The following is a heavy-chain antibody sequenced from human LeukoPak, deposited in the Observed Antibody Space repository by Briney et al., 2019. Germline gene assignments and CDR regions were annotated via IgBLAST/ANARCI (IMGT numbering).Heavy chain of an antibody. CDR1: GFTFSDYY. D-gene: IGHD3-3*01. CDR2: ISSSSTYT. V-gene: IGHV3-11*05. J-gene: IGHJ4*02. Sequence: GGPLRLSCAASGFTFSDYYMSWIRQAPGKGLEWLSYISSSSTYTNYADSVKGRFTMSRDNSKNTVYLQMNSLRAEDTAVYYCAKDRSSWYYPFDSWGQGTLVTVSS. CDR3: AKDRSSWYYPFDS.